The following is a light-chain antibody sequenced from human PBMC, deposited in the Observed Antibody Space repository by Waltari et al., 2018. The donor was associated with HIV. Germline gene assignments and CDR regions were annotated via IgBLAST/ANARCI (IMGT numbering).Light chain of an antibody. CDR1: QSVLYHSDPKNL. CDR3: QQYHTAPYS. J-gene: IGKJ2*03. CDR2: WAS. Sequence: DIVMTQSPDALAVSLGERATIKCKSSQSVLYHSDPKNLLAWYKHKPGQSPKLLISWASDRQSGFPDRFRGSGSGTDFTLTISSLQAEDVAIYYCQQYHTAPYSFGPGTKLQIK. V-gene: IGKV4-1*01.